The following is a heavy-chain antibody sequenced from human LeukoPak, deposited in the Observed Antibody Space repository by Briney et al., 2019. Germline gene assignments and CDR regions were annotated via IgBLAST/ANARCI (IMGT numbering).Heavy chain of an antibody. CDR1: RYTFTSYD. CDR3: ARGGSGSYYVPYYYYYMDV. Sequence: ASVKVSCKASRYTFTSYDINWVRQATGQGLEWMGWMNPNSGNTGYAQKFQGRVTITRNTSISTAYMELSSLRSEDTAVYYCARGGSGSYYVPYYYYYMDVWGKGTTVTVSS. CDR2: MNPNSGNT. J-gene: IGHJ6*03. D-gene: IGHD1-26*01. V-gene: IGHV1-8*03.